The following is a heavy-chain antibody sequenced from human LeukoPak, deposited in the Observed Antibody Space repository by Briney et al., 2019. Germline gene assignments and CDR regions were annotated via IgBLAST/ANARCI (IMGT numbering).Heavy chain of an antibody. CDR1: NYSISSGYY. CDR2: IYHSGST. Sequence: SETLSLTCTVSNYSISSGYYWGWIRQPPGKGLEWIGSIYHSGSTYYNPSLKSRVTISVDTSKNQFSLKLSSVTAADTAVYYCARGGGYGSGSLYWGQGTLVTVSS. J-gene: IGHJ4*02. D-gene: IGHD3-10*01. V-gene: IGHV4-38-2*02. CDR3: ARGGGYGSGSLY.